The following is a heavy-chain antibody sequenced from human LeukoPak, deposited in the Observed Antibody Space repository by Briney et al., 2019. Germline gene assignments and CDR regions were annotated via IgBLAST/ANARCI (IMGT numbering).Heavy chain of an antibody. CDR1: GFTFSSHA. V-gene: IGHV3-30*18. CDR2: TSNHGNNI. J-gene: IGHJ4*02. Sequence: GGSLRLSCAASGFTFSSHAMHWVRQAPGKGLEWVAVTSNHGNNIEYVDSVKGRFTISRDNSKNTLFLQMSSLRADDTAVYYCAKMGAPIDYWGQGTLVTVSS. D-gene: IGHD1-26*01. CDR3: AKMGAPIDY.